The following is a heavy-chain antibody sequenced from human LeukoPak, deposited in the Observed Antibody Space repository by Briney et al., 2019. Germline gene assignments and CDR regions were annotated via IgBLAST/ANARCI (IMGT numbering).Heavy chain of an antibody. V-gene: IGHV3-21*01. J-gene: IGHJ4*02. CDR3: ARDNVTGYQRELLWFGELLGGYFDY. Sequence: GGSLRLSCAASGFTFSSYWMSWVRQAPGKGLEWVSSIGSSSTSIYYADSVKGRFTISRDNSKNTLYLQKNSLRAEDTAVYYCARDNVTGYQRELLWFGELLGGYFDYWGQGTLVTVSS. D-gene: IGHD3-10*01. CDR1: GFTFSSYW. CDR2: IGSSSTSI.